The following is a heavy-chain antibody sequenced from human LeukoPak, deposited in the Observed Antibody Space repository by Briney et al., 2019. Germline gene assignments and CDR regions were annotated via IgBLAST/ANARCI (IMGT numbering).Heavy chain of an antibody. D-gene: IGHD3-10*01. CDR3: ARDLKGHDGSGTSYFDY. CDR2: IYYSGST. V-gene: IGHV4-30-4*01. Sequence: PSKTLSLTCTVSGGAISSGDYYWSWIRQPPGKGLEWIGYIYYSGSTYYNPSLNSRVTISVDTSNNQSSLKLSVMTAADTAVYYCARDLKGHDGSGTSYFDYWGQGTLVTVSS. J-gene: IGHJ4*02. CDR1: GGAISSGDYY.